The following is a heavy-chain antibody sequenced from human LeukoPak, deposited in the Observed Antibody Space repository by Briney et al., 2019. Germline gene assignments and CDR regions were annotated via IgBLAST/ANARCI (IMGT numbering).Heavy chain of an antibody. CDR3: ARGRSVRGVSDY. V-gene: IGHV4-34*01. Sequence: SETLSLTCAVYGGSFSGHYWSWIRQPPGKGLEWIGEINHSGSTNYNPSLKSRVTISVDTSKNQFSLKLSSVTAADTAVYYCARGRSVRGVSDYWGQGTLVTVSS. CDR1: GGSFSGHY. CDR2: INHSGST. D-gene: IGHD3-10*01. J-gene: IGHJ4*02.